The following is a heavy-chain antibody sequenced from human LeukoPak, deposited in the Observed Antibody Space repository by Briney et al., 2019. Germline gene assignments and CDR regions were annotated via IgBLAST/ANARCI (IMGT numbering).Heavy chain of an antibody. CDR3: ARGLSVAAAGTEFDP. V-gene: IGHV1-8*01. CDR1: GFTFTSYD. CDR2: MNPNSGNT. D-gene: IGHD6-13*01. Sequence: GSSVKVSCKASGFTFTSYDINWVRQATGQGLEWMGWMNPNSGNTGYAQKFQGRVTMTRNTSISTAYMELSSLRSEDTAVYYCARGLSVAAAGTEFDPWGQGTLVTVSS. J-gene: IGHJ5*02.